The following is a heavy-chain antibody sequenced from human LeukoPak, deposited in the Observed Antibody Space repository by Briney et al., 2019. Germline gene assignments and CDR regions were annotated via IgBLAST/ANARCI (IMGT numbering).Heavy chain of an antibody. CDR1: GGSFSGYY. V-gene: IGHV4-34*01. Sequence: SETLSLTCAVYGGSFSGYYWSWIRQPPGKGLEWIGESNHSGSTNYNPSLKSRVTISVDKSKTQFSLKLGSVTAAHTAVYYCARVPTVTFFDHWGQGTLVTVSS. D-gene: IGHD4-17*01. J-gene: IGHJ4*02. CDR3: ARVPTVTFFDH. CDR2: SNHSGST.